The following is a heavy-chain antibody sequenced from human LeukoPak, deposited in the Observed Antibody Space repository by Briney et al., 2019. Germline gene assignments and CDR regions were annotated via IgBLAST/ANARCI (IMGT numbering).Heavy chain of an antibody. Sequence: GGSLRLSCAASGFTFSSYSMNWVRQAPGKGLEWVSSISSSSSYIYYADSVKGRFTISRDNAKNSLYLQMNSLRAGDTAVYYCARAVVAGYYFDYWGQGTLVTVSS. V-gene: IGHV3-21*01. J-gene: IGHJ4*02. CDR1: GFTFSSYS. D-gene: IGHD6-19*01. CDR3: ARAVVAGYYFDY. CDR2: ISSSSSYI.